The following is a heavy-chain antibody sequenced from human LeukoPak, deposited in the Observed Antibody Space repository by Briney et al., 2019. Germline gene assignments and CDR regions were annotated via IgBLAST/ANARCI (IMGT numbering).Heavy chain of an antibody. D-gene: IGHD5-24*01. Sequence: ASVKVSCKASGYTFTSYGISWVRQAPGQGLEWMGWINPNSGGTNYAQKFQGRVTMTRDTSISTAYMELSRLRSDDTAVYYCARDGYNYWFDYWGQGTLVTVSS. CDR1: GYTFTSYG. CDR3: ARDGYNYWFDY. J-gene: IGHJ4*02. CDR2: INPNSGGT. V-gene: IGHV1-2*02.